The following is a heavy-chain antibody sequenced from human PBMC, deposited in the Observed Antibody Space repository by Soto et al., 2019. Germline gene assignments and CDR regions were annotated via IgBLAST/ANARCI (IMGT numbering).Heavy chain of an antibody. Sequence: VGSLRLSCVASGFTFNTYWMSWVRQAPGKGLEWVANIKEDGSDKYYVDSVKGRFTISRDNAKNLLYLQMNSLGAGDTAMYYCARFTRGSSGDYWGQGTLVTVSS. J-gene: IGHJ4*02. CDR1: GFTFNTYW. CDR2: IKEDGSDK. CDR3: ARFTRGSSGDY. D-gene: IGHD6-25*01. V-gene: IGHV3-7*01.